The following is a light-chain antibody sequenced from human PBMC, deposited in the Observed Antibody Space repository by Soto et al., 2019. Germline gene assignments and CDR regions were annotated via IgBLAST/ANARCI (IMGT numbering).Light chain of an antibody. Sequence: EIVLTQSPDTLSLSPGERATLSCRASQSVSSDYLVWYQQKPGQAPRLLIYGASRRATGIPDRFSGSGSGTDFILTISRLEPEDFAVYYCQHYDNSPPSVTFGSGTKVDIK. J-gene: IGKJ3*01. CDR2: GAS. CDR3: QHYDNSPPSVT. CDR1: QSVSSDY. V-gene: IGKV3-20*01.